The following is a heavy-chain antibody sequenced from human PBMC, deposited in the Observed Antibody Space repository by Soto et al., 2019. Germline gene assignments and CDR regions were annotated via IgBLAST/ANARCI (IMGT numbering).Heavy chain of an antibody. CDR1: GGTFSSYA. CDR2: IIPIFGTA. J-gene: IGHJ4*02. V-gene: IGHV1-69*13. Sequence: GASVKVSCKASGGTFSSYAISWVRQAPGQGLEWMGGIIPIFGTANYAQKFQGRVTITADESTSTAYMELSSLRSEDTAVYYCAREDNVGAHAPFDYWGQGTLVTVSS. D-gene: IGHD1-26*01. CDR3: AREDNVGAHAPFDY.